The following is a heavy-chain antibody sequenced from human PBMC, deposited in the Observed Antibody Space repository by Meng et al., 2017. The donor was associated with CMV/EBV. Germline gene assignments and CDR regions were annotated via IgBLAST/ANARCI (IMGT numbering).Heavy chain of an antibody. Sequence: GESLKIPCAASGFTFSGSSMHWVRQASGKGPEWVGRIRSKANSYATAYAASVKGRFTISRDDSKNTAYLQMNSLKTEDTAVYYCTLVGYWGQGTLVTVSS. J-gene: IGHJ4*02. CDR3: TLVGY. CDR2: IRSKANSYAT. V-gene: IGHV3-73*01. CDR1: GFTFSGSS.